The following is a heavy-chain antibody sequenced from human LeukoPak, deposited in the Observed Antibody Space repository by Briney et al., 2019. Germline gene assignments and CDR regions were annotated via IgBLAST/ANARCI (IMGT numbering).Heavy chain of an antibody. V-gene: IGHV4-59*01. Sequence: SDTLSLPCTLSGGLNSSYYTRWMRHPRGKGREWIGCIYCIGRTNYYPSLKSRVTISVDTYKNQFSLKVSSVDAADTAVYYCARETYYYDSSGYYGWFDPWGQGTLVTVSS. CDR2: IYCIGRT. CDR3: ARETYYYDSSGYYGWFDP. J-gene: IGHJ5*02. D-gene: IGHD3-22*01. CDR1: GGLNSSYY.